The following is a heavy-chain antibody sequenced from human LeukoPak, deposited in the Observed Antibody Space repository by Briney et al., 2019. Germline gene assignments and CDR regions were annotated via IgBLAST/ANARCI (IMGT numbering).Heavy chain of an antibody. CDR1: GYTFTSYG. CDR2: ISAYNGNT. CDR3: ARVDGYPDPFDI. V-gene: IGHV1-18*01. J-gene: IGHJ3*02. D-gene: IGHD5-24*01. Sequence: ASVKVSCKASGYTFTSYGITWVRQAPGQGLEWMGWISAYNGNTNYAQMLQGRVTMTTDTSTSTAYMELRSLRSDDTAVYYCARVDGYPDPFDIWGQGTMVTVSS.